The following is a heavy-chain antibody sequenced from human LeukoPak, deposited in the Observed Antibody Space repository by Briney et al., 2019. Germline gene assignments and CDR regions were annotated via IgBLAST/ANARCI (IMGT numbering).Heavy chain of an antibody. D-gene: IGHD3-22*01. J-gene: IGHJ4*02. Sequence: GGSLRLSCAASGFTVSSNYMSWVRQAPGKGLEWVSGSSASGGTTDYADPVKGRFTISRDNSKNTLYLQMNSPRAEDTAVYYCAKHSEYYYDSSGTRFDYWGQGTLVTVSS. CDR1: GFTVSSNY. V-gene: IGHV3-23*01. CDR2: SSASGGTT. CDR3: AKHSEYYYDSSGTRFDY.